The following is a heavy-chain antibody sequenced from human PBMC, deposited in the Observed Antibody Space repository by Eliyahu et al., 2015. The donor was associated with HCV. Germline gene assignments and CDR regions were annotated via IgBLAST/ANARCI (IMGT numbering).Heavy chain of an antibody. CDR3: ATGVQYSGNSWFDP. D-gene: IGHD5-12*01. V-gene: IGHV3-23*01. J-gene: IGHJ5*02. Sequence: EVQLLESGGGLVQPGGSLRLSCAASGFTFGSYALAWVRQAPGKGLEWVSTISGGGGNTFYADSVKGRFTISTDNSKNTAYLQMNSLRAEDTAVYYCATGVQYSGNSWFDPWGQGTQVTVSP. CDR2: ISGGGGNT. CDR1: GFTFGSYA.